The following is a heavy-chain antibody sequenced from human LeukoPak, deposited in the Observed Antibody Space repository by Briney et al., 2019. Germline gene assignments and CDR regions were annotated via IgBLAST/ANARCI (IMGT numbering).Heavy chain of an antibody. CDR1: GFTFSSYG. CDR3: ARGAVEAAGYPSDDFDY. V-gene: IGHV3-23*01. D-gene: IGHD6-13*01. Sequence: PGGTLRLSCAASGFTFSSYGMSWVRQAPGKGLEWVSAISGSGGSTYYADSVKGRFTISRDNSKNTLYLQMNSLRAEDTAVYYCARGAVEAAGYPSDDFDYWGQGTLVTVSS. J-gene: IGHJ4*02. CDR2: ISGSGGST.